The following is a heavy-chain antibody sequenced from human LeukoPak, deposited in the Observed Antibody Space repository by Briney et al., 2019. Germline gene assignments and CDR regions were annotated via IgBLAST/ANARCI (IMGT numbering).Heavy chain of an antibody. Sequence: ASVKVFCKASGYTFTGYYMHWVRQAPGQGLEWMGWINPNSGGTNYAQKFQGRVTMTRDTSISTAYMELSRLRSDDTAVYYCARNYDFWSGYYKNGWFDPWGQGTLVTVSS. D-gene: IGHD3-3*01. J-gene: IGHJ5*02. CDR2: INPNSGGT. CDR1: GYTFTGYY. CDR3: ARNYDFWSGYYKNGWFDP. V-gene: IGHV1-2*02.